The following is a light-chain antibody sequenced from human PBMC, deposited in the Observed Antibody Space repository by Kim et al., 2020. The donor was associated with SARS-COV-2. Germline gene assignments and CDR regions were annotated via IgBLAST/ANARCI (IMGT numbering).Light chain of an antibody. CDR3: QQHGSSSYT. CDR1: QSVSNSH. CDR2: GAS. J-gene: IGKJ2*01. V-gene: IGKV3-20*01. Sequence: EIVLTQSPGTLSLSPGERATVSCRASQSVSNSHLAWYQQKPGQAPRVLIYGASSRASGIPDMFSGSGSGTDFTLTISRLEPEDFAVYYCQQHGSSSYTFGQGTKLEI.